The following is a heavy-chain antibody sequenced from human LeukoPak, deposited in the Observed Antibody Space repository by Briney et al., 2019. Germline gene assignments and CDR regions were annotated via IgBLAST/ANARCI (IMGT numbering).Heavy chain of an antibody. Sequence: PGGSLRLSCAASGFTFSSYSMNWVRQAPGKGLEWVSYIGISSSTIYYADSVKGRFTISRDNAKNSLYLQMNSLRAEDTATYYCARDLAGYGFWGQGTLVTVSS. CDR3: ARDLAGYGF. J-gene: IGHJ4*02. CDR1: GFTFSSYS. CDR2: IGISSSTI. V-gene: IGHV3-48*04. D-gene: IGHD5-12*01.